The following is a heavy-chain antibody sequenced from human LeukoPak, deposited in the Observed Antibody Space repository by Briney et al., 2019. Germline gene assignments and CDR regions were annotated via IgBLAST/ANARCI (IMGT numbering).Heavy chain of an antibody. D-gene: IGHD6-13*01. Sequence: SQTLSLTCTVSGGSISSGDYYWSWIRQPPGKGLEWIGYIYYSGSTYYNPSLKSRVTISVDTSKNQFSLKLSSVTAADTAVYYCAGRTLLYSSIWYYFDYWGQGTLVTVSS. V-gene: IGHV4-30-4*08. CDR2: IYYSGST. CDR3: AGRTLLYSSIWYYFDY. CDR1: GGSISSGDYY. J-gene: IGHJ4*02.